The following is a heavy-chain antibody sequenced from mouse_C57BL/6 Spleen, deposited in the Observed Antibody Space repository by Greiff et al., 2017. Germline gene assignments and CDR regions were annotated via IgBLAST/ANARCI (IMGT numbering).Heavy chain of an antibody. CDR3: ARCLLSFYAMDY. V-gene: IGHV1-61*01. CDR1: GYTFTSYW. Sequence: QVQLQQPGPELVRPGSSVKLSCKASGYTFTSYWMDWVKQRPGQGLEWIGKIYPSDSDTHYNQKFKDKATLTVDKSSSTAYMQLSSLTSEDSAVYYCARCLLSFYAMDYWGQGTSVTVSS. J-gene: IGHJ4*01. D-gene: IGHD2-10*01. CDR2: IYPSDSDT.